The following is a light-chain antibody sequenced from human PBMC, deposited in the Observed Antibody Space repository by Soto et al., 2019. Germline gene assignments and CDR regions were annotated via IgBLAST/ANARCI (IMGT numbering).Light chain of an antibody. CDR1: QSVSSY. V-gene: IGKV3-11*01. Sequence: EIVLTQSPATLSLSPGERSTLSFMASQSVSSYLAWYQQKPGQAPRLLIYDASNRATGIPARFSGSGWGTDFTLTISSVQPEDVATYYCQKYNKAPWKFGQGTKVDIK. CDR2: DAS. J-gene: IGKJ1*01. CDR3: QKYNKAPWK.